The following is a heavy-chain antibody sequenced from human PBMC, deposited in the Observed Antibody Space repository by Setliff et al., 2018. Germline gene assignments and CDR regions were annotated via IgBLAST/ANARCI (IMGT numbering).Heavy chain of an antibody. CDR3: AKWRGYYYMDV. J-gene: IGHJ6*03. CDR2: IYAGGAT. V-gene: IGHV3-66*02. CDR1: EYNSGFAVSHNY. D-gene: IGHD2-8*01. Sequence: GGSLRLSCAASEYNSGFAVSHNYMNWIRQAPGKGLEWVAVIYAGGATYYAASVKGRFTISRDNSKNTLYLQMNSLRAEDTGVYYCAKWRGYYYMDVWGKGTTVTVSS.